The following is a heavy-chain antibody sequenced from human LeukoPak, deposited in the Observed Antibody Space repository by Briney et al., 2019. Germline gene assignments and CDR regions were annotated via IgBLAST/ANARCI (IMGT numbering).Heavy chain of an antibody. CDR3: ARGSGFGDFDY. CDR1: GFTFDDYG. Sequence: GGSLRLSCAASGFTFDDYGMSWVRQAPGKGLEWVSGINWNGGSTGYADSVKGQFTISRDNAKNSLYLQMNSLRAEDTALYHCARGSGFGDFDYWGQGTLVTVSS. CDR2: INWNGGST. D-gene: IGHD3-10*01. V-gene: IGHV3-20*01. J-gene: IGHJ4*02.